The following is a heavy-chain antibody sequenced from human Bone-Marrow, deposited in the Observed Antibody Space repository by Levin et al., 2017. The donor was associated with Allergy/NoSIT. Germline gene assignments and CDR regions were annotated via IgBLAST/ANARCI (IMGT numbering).Heavy chain of an antibody. V-gene: IGHV4-39*07. CDR2: IYYAGGT. CDR1: GGSISGTSSY. J-gene: IGHJ3*02. CDR3: ARALRADYYDRSGPNPRWISRPEAFEI. Sequence: SETLSLTCSISGGSISGTSSYWGWIRQPPGKGLEWIGHIYYAGGTNYNPSLKSRVSISIATSKVHFSLNLTSVTAADTAVYFCARALRADYYDRSGPNPRWISRPEAFEIWGQGTMVTVSS. D-gene: IGHD3-22*01.